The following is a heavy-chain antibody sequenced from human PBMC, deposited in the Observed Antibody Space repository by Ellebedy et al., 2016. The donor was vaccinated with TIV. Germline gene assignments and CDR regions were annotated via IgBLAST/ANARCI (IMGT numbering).Heavy chain of an antibody. CDR3: AKGTSSGFNYDRVGFEY. J-gene: IGHJ4*02. D-gene: IGHD3-22*01. Sequence: GGSLRLSCAASGFTFSSFAMHWVRQAPGKGLEWLSVISGGGDSTYHPGSVKGRSTITRDNSKNTLYLQMDRLRAEDTAVYYCAKGTSSGFNYDRVGFEYWGQGALVTVSS. CDR1: GFTFSSFA. V-gene: IGHV3-23*01. CDR2: ISGGGDST.